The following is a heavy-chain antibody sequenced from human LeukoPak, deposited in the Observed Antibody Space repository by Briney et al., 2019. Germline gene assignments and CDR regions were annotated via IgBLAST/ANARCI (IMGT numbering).Heavy chain of an antibody. Sequence: PGGSLRLSCAASGFTFSSFALHWVRQAPGKGLEWVSVISFDGSNKYYADSVKGRFTISRDNSKNTLYLQMNSLRAEDTAVYYCARDDVPTRRYYYYYYMDVWGKGTTVTVSS. V-gene: IGHV3-30*14. D-gene: IGHD3-16*01. CDR3: ARDDVPTRRYYYYYYMDV. CDR2: ISFDGSNK. CDR1: GFTFSSFA. J-gene: IGHJ6*03.